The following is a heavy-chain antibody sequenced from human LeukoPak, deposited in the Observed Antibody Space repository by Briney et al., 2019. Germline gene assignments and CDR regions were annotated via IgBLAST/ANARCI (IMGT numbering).Heavy chain of an antibody. CDR3: TRTSDILTGYTPREAYYYYYHMDV. Sequence: GGSLRLSCAASGFTFSGSAMHWVRQASGKGLEWVGRIRSKANSYATVYAASVKGRFTISRDDSKNTAYLQMDSLKTEDTAVYYCTRTSDILTGYTPREAYYYYYHMDVWGKGTTVTISS. D-gene: IGHD3-9*01. V-gene: IGHV3-73*01. J-gene: IGHJ6*03. CDR2: IRSKANSYAT. CDR1: GFTFSGSA.